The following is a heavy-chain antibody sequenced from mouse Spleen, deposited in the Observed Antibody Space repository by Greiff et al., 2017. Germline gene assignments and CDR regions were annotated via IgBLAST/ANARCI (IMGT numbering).Heavy chain of an antibody. J-gene: IGHJ1*01. CDR1: GFTFSDYG. CDR3: AIYYGKTNWYFDV. Sequence: EVKLMESGGGLVKPGGSLKLSCAASGFTFSDYGMHWVRQAPEKGLEWVAYISSGSSTIYYADTVKGRFTISRDNAKNTLFLQMTSLRSEDTAMYYCAIYYGKTNWYFDVWGAGTTVTVSS. CDR2: ISSGSSTI. V-gene: IGHV5-17*01. D-gene: IGHD2-1*01.